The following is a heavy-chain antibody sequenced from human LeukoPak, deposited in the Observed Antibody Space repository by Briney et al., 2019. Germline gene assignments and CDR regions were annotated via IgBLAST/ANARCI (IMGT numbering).Heavy chain of an antibody. J-gene: IGHJ4*02. CDR3: ARGYRYNWNDAYSY. CDR2: ISSNGGST. D-gene: IGHD1-1*01. V-gene: IGHV3-64*01. Sequence: GGSLRPSCAASGFTFSSYAMHWVRQAPGKGLEYVSAISSNGGSTYYANSVKGRFTISRDNSKNTLYLQMGSLRAEDMAVYYCARGYRYNWNDAYSYWGQGTLVTVSS. CDR1: GFTFSSYA.